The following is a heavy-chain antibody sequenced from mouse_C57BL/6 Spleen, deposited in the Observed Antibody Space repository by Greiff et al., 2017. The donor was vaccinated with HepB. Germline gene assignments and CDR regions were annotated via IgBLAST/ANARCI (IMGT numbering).Heavy chain of an antibody. D-gene: IGHD1-1*01. CDR1: GYTFTSYW. V-gene: IGHV1-59*01. CDR3: ARSRATVVARWYFDV. Sequence: QVQLQQPGAELVRPGTSVKLSCKASGYTFTSYWMHWVKQRPGQGLEWIGVIDPSDSYTNYNQKFKGKATLTVDTSSSTAYMQLSSLTSEDSAVYYCARSRATVVARWYFDVWGTGTTVTVSS. J-gene: IGHJ1*03. CDR2: IDPSDSYT.